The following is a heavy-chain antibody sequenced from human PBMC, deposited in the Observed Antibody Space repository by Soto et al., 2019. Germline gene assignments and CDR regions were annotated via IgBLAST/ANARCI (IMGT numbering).Heavy chain of an antibody. D-gene: IGHD3-3*01. CDR1: GGSISSSSYY. CDR3: ARQRSYYDFWSGSPYYYYYGMDV. J-gene: IGHJ6*02. Sequence: SETLSLTCTVSGGSISSSSYYWGWIRQPPGKGLEWIGSIYYSGSTYYNPSLKSRVTISVDTSKNQFPLKLSSVTAADTAVYYCARQRSYYDFWSGSPYYYYYGMDVWGQGTTVTVSS. V-gene: IGHV4-39*01. CDR2: IYYSGST.